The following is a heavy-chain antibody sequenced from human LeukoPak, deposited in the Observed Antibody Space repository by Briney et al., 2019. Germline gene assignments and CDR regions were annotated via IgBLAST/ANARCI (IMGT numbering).Heavy chain of an antibody. CDR2: IRSKANSYAT. V-gene: IGHV3-73*01. CDR1: GFTFSGSA. Sequence: GGSLTLSCAASGFTFSGSAMHWVRQASGKGLECVGRIRSKANSYATAYAASVKGRFTISRDDSKNTAYLQMNSLKTEDTAVYYCTRPYSGSYYTDYWGQGTLVTVSS. D-gene: IGHD1-26*01. CDR3: TRPYSGSYYTDY. J-gene: IGHJ4*02.